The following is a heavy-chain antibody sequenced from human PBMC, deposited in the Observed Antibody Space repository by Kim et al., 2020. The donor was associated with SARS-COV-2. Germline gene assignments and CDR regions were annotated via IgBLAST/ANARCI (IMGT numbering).Heavy chain of an antibody. D-gene: IGHD6-19*01. CDR3: ASSSGRTWGGWSSFGTPENWFDR. CDR2: IYYSGST. V-gene: IGHV4-39*01. Sequence: SETLSLTCTVSGGSISSSSYYWGWIRQPPGKGLEWIGSIYYSGSTYYNPSLKSRVTISVDTSKNQFSLKLSSVTAADTAVYYCASSSGRTWGGWSSFGTPENWFDRWGQGTLVTVSS. CDR1: GGSISSSSYY. J-gene: IGHJ5*02.